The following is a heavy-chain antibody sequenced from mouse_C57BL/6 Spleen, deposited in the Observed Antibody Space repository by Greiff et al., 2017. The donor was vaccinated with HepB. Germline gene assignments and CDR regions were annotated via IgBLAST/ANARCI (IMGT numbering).Heavy chain of an antibody. CDR3: ASIYYGYDRDWYFDV. CDR1: GYTFTSYW. CDR2: IHPSDSDT. V-gene: IGHV1-74*01. J-gene: IGHJ1*03. D-gene: IGHD2-2*01. Sequence: QAQLQQPGAELVKPGASVKVSCKASGYTFTSYWMHWVKQRPGQGLEWIGRIHPSDSDTNYNQKFKGKATLTVDKSSSTAYMQLSSLTSEDSAVYYLASIYYGYDRDWYFDVWGTGTTVTVSS.